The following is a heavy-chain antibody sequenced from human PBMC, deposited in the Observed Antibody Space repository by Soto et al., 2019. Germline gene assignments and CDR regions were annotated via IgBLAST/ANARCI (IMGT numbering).Heavy chain of an antibody. CDR3: AREIMPLTNDWYFDL. J-gene: IGHJ2*01. V-gene: IGHV4-30-4*01. CDR2: IFDSGST. Sequence: SETLSLTCTVSGGSISGGVHSWSWIRQPPGKGLEWIGHIFDSGSTYYSPSLKSRLTISVDTSKNQFSLRLSSVTAADTAVYYCAREIMPLTNDWYFDLWGRGTLVTVSS. CDR1: GGSISGGVHS. D-gene: IGHD2-8*01.